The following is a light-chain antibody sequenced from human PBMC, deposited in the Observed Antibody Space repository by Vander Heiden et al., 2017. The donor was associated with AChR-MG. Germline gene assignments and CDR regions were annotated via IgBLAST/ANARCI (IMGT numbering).Light chain of an antibody. CDR1: QSRLRSNRDSY. Sequence: DIVMTQSPLSLPVNPGEPASISCRSSQSRLRSNRDSYLDWYLQKPGQSPQFLIYLGSSRASGVPDRFSGSGSGTDFTLKISRVEAEDVGVYYCMQALQAPRAFGQGTKVEIK. V-gene: IGKV2-28*01. CDR3: MQALQAPRA. J-gene: IGKJ1*01. CDR2: LGS.